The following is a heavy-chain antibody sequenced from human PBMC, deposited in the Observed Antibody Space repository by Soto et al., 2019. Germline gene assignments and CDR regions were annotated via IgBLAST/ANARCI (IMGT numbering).Heavy chain of an antibody. CDR2: MKPDGGEI. CDR3: ARAGYSSSWPYY. D-gene: IGHD6-13*01. Sequence: GGSLRLSCAASGFTFSNYWMSWVRQPPGKGLEWVANMKPDGGEINYVDSVEGRFTISRDNAKNSLYLQMNSLRAEDTAVYYCARAGYSSSWPYYWGQGTLVTVSS. CDR1: GFTFSNYW. J-gene: IGHJ4*02. V-gene: IGHV3-7*03.